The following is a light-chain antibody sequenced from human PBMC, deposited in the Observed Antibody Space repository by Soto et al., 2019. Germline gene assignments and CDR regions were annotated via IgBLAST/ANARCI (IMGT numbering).Light chain of an antibody. Sequence: DIQMTQSPSSLSASVGDRVTITCRASQNIIFYLNWYQQKPGQAPRLLIYAASNLQSGVPSRFSGSGSGTEFTLTISSLQPEDFATYFCQHSYTTPVYTFGQGTKLEIK. CDR2: AAS. CDR3: QHSYTTPVYT. J-gene: IGKJ2*01. V-gene: IGKV1-39*01. CDR1: QNIIFY.